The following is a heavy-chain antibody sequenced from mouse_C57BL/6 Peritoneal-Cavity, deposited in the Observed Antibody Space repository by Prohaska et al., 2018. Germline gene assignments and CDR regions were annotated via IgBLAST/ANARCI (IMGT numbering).Heavy chain of an antibody. D-gene: IGHD1-1*01. Sequence: QVQLQQSGSALVRPGPSVSMSCKASGYTFTDYEMHWVKQTPVHGLEWIGAIDPETGGTAYNQKFKGKAILTADKSSSTAYMELRSLTSEDSAVYYCTRSTYYYGSQYYFDYWGQGTTLTVSS. J-gene: IGHJ2*01. CDR2: IDPETGGT. CDR3: TRSTYYYGSQYYFDY. CDR1: GYTFTDYE. V-gene: IGHV1-15*01.